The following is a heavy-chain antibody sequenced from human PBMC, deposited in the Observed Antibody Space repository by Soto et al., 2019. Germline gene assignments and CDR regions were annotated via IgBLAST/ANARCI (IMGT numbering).Heavy chain of an antibody. Sequence: QLQLQESGSRLVKPSQTLSLTCAVSGGSISGGGFSWSWIRQPPGKGLEWIGYILHTGGTQYNPSLKSRVPMSVDKSKNQFSLHLTSVTAADTAVYYCARLQFGEGFDYWGQGALVTVSS. D-gene: IGHD3-10*01. CDR3: ARLQFGEGFDY. CDR1: GGSISGGGFS. CDR2: ILHTGGT. V-gene: IGHV4-30-2*01. J-gene: IGHJ4*02.